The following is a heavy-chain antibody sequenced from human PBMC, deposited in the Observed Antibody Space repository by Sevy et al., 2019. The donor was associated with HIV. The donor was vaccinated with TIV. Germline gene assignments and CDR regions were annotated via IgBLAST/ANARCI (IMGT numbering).Heavy chain of an antibody. CDR1: GFTVSSNY. CDR3: AQRGAVAGTIAFDI. D-gene: IGHD6-19*01. V-gene: IGHV3-53*01. CDR2: IYSGGST. Sequence: GESLKISCAASGFTVSSNYMSWVRQAPGKGLEWVSGIYSGGSTYYADSVKGRFTISRDNSKNTLYLQMNSLRAEDTAVYYCAQRGAVAGTIAFDIWGQGTMVTVSS. J-gene: IGHJ3*02.